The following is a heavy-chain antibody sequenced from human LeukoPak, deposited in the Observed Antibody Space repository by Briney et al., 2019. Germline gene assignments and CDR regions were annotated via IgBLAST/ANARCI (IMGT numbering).Heavy chain of an antibody. CDR3: ARDMMGATLYFDS. CDR2: ISGSGGRT. D-gene: IGHD1-26*01. Sequence: GGSLRLSCAASGFTFSIYGMSWVRQAPGKGLEWVSAISGSGGRTYNADSMKGRFTISRDNSKNTLYLQMNSLRVEDTAVYYCARDMMGATLYFDSWGQGTLVTVSS. CDR1: GFTFSIYG. V-gene: IGHV3-23*01. J-gene: IGHJ4*02.